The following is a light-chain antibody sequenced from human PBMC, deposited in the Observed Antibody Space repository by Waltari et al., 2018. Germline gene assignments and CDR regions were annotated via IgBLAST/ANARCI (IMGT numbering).Light chain of an antibody. CDR1: SSDIGGYNY. Sequence: QSALTQPASVSGSPGQSITISCTGTSSDIGGYNYVSWYQQHPGKAPKLMIYDVSKRPSEVSNRFSGSKSGITVSLTISGLRTVDEADYYCSSYTSSSSRVFGTGTKVTVL. J-gene: IGLJ1*01. V-gene: IGLV2-14*01. CDR2: DVS. CDR3: SSYTSSSSRV.